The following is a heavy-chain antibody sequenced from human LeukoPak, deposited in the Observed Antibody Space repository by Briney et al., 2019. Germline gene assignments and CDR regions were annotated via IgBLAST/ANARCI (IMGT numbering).Heavy chain of an antibody. D-gene: IGHD5-24*01. CDR2: IKEDGSEK. V-gene: IGHV3-7*04. CDR1: GFTFSVYW. CDR3: AGDRGWLQFDY. Sequence: GGSLRLSCAASGFTFSVYWMNWVRQAPGKGLEWVASIKEDGSEKYYVDSVKGRFTISRDNAKNSLYLQMNSLRAEDTAVYYCAGDRGWLQFDYWGQGTLVTVSS. J-gene: IGHJ4*02.